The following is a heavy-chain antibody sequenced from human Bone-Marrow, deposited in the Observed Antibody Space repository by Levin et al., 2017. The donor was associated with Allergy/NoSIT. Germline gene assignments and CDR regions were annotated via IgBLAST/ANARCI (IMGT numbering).Heavy chain of an antibody. CDR2: IYSGGSA. CDR3: TRGASSSMISDY. D-gene: IGHD6-13*01. Sequence: SGGSLRLSCAASGFTVSSNYMSWVRQAPGKGLEWVSVIYSGGSAYYADSVKGRFTISRDISKNTVYLQMNSLRAEDTAVYYCTRGASSSMISDYWGQGTLVTVSS. CDR1: GFTVSSNY. V-gene: IGHV3-53*01. J-gene: IGHJ4*02.